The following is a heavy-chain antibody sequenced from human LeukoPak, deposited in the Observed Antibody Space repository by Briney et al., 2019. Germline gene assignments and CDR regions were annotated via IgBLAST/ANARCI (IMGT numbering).Heavy chain of an antibody. J-gene: IGHJ4*02. V-gene: IGHV4-34*01. D-gene: IGHD3-3*01. CDR2: INHSGST. CDR3: ARQTTDFWSGYSTFDY. Sequence: SETLSLTCAVYGGSFSGYYWSWIRQPPGKGLEWIGEINHSGSTNYNPSLKSRVTISVDTSKNQFSLKLSSVTAADTAVYYCARQTTDFWSGYSTFDYWGQGTLVTVSS. CDR1: GGSFSGYY.